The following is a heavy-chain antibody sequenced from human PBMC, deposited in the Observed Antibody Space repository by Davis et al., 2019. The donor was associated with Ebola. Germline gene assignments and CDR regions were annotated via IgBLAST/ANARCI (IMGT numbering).Heavy chain of an antibody. CDR2: INPSGGST. Sequence: AASVKVSCKASGYTFTSYYMHWVRQAPGQGLEWMGIINPSGGSTSYAQKFQGRVTMTRDTSTSTVYMGLSSLRSEDTAVYYCARDPKGGYDFWSGYSYFDYWGQGTLVTVSS. J-gene: IGHJ4*02. CDR3: ARDPKGGYDFWSGYSYFDY. V-gene: IGHV1-46*01. CDR1: GYTFTSYY. D-gene: IGHD3-3*01.